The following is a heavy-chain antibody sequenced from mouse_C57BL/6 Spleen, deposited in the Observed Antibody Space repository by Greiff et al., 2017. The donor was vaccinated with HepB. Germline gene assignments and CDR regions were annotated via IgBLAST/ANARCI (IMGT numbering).Heavy chain of an antibody. CDR2: IYPGDGDT. CDR3: ARGGDAGDY. J-gene: IGHJ2*01. V-gene: IGHV1-82*01. CDR1: GYAFSSSW. D-gene: IGHD3-3*01. Sequence: VQLQQSGPELVKPGASVKISCKASGYAFSSSWMNWVKQRPGKGLEWIGRIYPGDGDTNYNGKFKGKATLTADKSSSTAYMQPSSLASEDSAVDFCARGGDAGDYWGQGTTLTVSS.